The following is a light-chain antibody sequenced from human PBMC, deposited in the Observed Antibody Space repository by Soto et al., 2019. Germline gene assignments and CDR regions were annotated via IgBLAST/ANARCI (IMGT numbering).Light chain of an antibody. V-gene: IGLV2-14*01. Sequence: QSALTQPASVSGSPGQSITISCTGANNDVGGFNFVPWYQQRPGKVPKLLIYDVDDRPSGVSNRFSGSRSANTASLTISGLQAEDEADYYCSSYTDRNTVIFGGGTKLTVL. CDR1: NNDVGGFNF. J-gene: IGLJ2*01. CDR2: DVD. CDR3: SSYTDRNTVI.